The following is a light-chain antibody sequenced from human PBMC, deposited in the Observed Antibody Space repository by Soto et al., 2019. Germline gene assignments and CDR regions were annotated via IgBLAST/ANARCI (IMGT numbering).Light chain of an antibody. J-gene: IGKJ1*01. CDR2: GAS. CDR3: QQYNYWPPWT. Sequence: EIVMTQSPATLSVSPGERATLSCRASQSVSSNLAWYQQKPGQAPRLLIYGASTRATAIPARFSGSGSGTEFTLTISSLQSEDFAVYYCQQYNYWPPWTFGQGSKGDTK. V-gene: IGKV3-15*01. CDR1: QSVSSN.